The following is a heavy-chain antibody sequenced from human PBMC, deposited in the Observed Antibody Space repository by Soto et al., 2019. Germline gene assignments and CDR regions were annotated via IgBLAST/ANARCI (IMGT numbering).Heavy chain of an antibody. D-gene: IGHD4-4*01. CDR3: ARDDHSNDYYYGMDV. CDR1: GFTVSSNY. V-gene: IGHV3-66*01. CDR2: IYSGGST. Sequence: EVQLVESGGGLVQPGGSLRLSCAASGFTVSSNYMSWVRQAPGKGLEWVSVIYSGGSTYYADSVKGRFTISRDNSKNTLYLQVNSLRAEDTAVYYCARDDHSNDYYYGMDVWGQGTTVTVS. J-gene: IGHJ6*02.